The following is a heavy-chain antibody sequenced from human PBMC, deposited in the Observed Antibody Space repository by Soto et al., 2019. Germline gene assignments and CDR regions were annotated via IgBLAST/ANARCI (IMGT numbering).Heavy chain of an antibody. J-gene: IGHJ6*03. CDR1: GFTFSSYG. CDR3: ARDGWLRPDYYYYYYMDV. V-gene: IGHV3-33*01. D-gene: IGHD5-12*01. Sequence: QVQLVESGGGVVQPGRSLRLSCAASGFTFSSYGMHWVRQAPGKGPEWVAVIWYDGSNKYYADSVKGRFTISRDNSKNTLYLQMNSLRAEDTAVYYCARDGWLRPDYYYYYYMDVWGKGTTVTVSS. CDR2: IWYDGSNK.